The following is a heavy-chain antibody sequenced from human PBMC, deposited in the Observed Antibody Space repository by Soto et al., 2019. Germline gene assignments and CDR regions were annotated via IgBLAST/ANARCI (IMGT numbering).Heavy chain of an antibody. J-gene: IGHJ4*02. CDR2: IYHSGST. V-gene: IGHV4-4*02. D-gene: IGHD5-12*01. Sequence: QVQLEESGPGLVKPSGTLSLPGPVPVASSSTVNCGSWARQPPGKGLEWVGEIYHSGSTNYNPSLKSRLTISIDKSKDQFSLDVRSVTAADTAVYYCARGGRWLFDYWGQGTLVTVSS. CDR1: VASSSTVNC. CDR3: ARGGRWLFDY.